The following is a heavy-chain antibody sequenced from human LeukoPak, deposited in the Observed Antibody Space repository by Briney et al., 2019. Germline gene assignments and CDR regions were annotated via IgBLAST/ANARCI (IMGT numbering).Heavy chain of an antibody. CDR1: GGSISSSSYY. D-gene: IGHD3-22*01. Sequence: SETLSLTCAVSGGSISSSSYYWGWIRQPPGKGLEWIGSIYYSGITYYNPSLKSRVTISVDTSKNQFSLKLNSVTAADTAVYYCARQRGYHYDSTTNRFSDLWGQGTRVTVSS. V-gene: IGHV4-39*01. CDR3: ARQRGYHYDSTTNRFSDL. CDR2: IYYSGIT. J-gene: IGHJ5*02.